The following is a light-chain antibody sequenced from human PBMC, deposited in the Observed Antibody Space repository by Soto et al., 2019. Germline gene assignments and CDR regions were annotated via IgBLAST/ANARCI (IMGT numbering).Light chain of an antibody. J-gene: IGLJ2*01. CDR3: SSYAGSNNLV. Sequence: QSVLTQPPSASXSPGQSVTIXCTGTSSDVGGYNYVSWYQQHPGKAPKLMIYEVSKRPSGVPDRFSGSKSGNTASLTVSGLQAEDEADYYCSSYAGSNNLVFGGGTKLTVL. CDR2: EVS. V-gene: IGLV2-8*01. CDR1: SSDVGGYNY.